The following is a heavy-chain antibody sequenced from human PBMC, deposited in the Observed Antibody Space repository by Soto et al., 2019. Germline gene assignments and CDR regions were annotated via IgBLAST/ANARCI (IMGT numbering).Heavy chain of an antibody. CDR3: ARGVVAPPFYGMDV. CDR2: INPNSGGT. CDR1: GYTFTGYY. J-gene: IGHJ6*02. Sequence: QVQLVQSGAEVKKPGSSVKVSCKASGYTFTGYYMHWVGQAPGQGLEWMGWINPNSGGTNYAQKFQGWVTTTRDSSISTAYMELSMLTSDDTAVYYCARGVVAPPFYGMDVWGQGTTVTVSS. V-gene: IGHV1-2*04. D-gene: IGHD2-15*01.